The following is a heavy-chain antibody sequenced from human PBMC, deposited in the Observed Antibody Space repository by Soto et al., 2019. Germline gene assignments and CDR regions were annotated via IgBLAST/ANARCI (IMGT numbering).Heavy chain of an antibody. Sequence: GGSLRLSCAASGFTFSNAWMNWVRQAPGKGLEWVGRIKSKTDGGKTDYVAPVKGRFTISRDNAKNSLYLQTNSLRAEDTAVYYCARVRCSGDSCYSSLGPYYYMDVWGKGTTVTVSS. V-gene: IGHV3-15*07. CDR2: IKSKTDGGKT. CDR3: ARVRCSGDSCYSSLGPYYYMDV. D-gene: IGHD2-15*01. J-gene: IGHJ6*03. CDR1: GFTFSNAW.